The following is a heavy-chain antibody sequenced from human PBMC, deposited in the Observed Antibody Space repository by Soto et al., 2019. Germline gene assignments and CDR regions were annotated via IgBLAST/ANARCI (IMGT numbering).Heavy chain of an antibody. CDR3: ARDVNYSVTSLCARYYFHGLDV. V-gene: IGHV4-31*03. D-gene: IGHD1-26*01. CDR2: IYYSGTT. J-gene: IGHJ6*02. Sequence: PSETLSLTCSVSGASIRSGNYYWTWIRQHPGKGLEWIGFIYYSGTTYYNPSLESRLTISIDTSKNQFSLKLGSVTAAHTAVYYCARDVNYSVTSLCARYYFHGLDVWGQGTTVNVSS. CDR1: GASIRSGNYY.